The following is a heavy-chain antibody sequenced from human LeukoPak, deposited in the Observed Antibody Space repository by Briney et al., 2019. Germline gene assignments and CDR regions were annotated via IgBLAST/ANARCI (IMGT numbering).Heavy chain of an antibody. D-gene: IGHD5-24*01. CDR3: ARGVGMASFDY. V-gene: IGHV4-39*02. J-gene: IGHJ4*02. Sequence: PSETLSLTCTVSGGSISSSSYYWGWIRQPPGKELQWIASVYYSGRTNYSPSLKSRVTISVDTSEKQFSLQLNSVTAADTAVYYCARGVGMASFDYWGQGTLVTVSS. CDR2: VYYSGRT. CDR1: GGSISSSSYY.